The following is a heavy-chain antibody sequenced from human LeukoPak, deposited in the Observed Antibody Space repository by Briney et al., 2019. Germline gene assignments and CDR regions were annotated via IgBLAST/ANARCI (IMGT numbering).Heavy chain of an antibody. CDR3: GGNNFYSFAY. J-gene: IGHJ4*02. D-gene: IGHD5-24*01. CDR2: FYYTGTT. Sequence: SETLSLTRTVSGGSISSGTYYWGWSRQPPGKGLEWIGSFYYTGTTYYNPSLKSRVTISVETSKNQFSLKLTSVTAADTAVYYCGGNNFYSFAYWGQGSLVTVSS. CDR1: GGSISSGTYY. V-gene: IGHV4-39*01.